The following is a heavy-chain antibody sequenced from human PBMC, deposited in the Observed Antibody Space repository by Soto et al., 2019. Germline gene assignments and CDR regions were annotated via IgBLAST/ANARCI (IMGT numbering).Heavy chain of an antibody. CDR2: IIPILGIA. Sequence: QVQLVQSGAEVKKPGSSVKVSCKASGGTFSSYTISWVRQAPGQGLEWMGRIIPILGIATYAQKFQGRVTITSDKSTSTAYMELSSPRTEDTAVYYCARYGGYYDILTGATHDAFDIWGQGTMVTVSS. D-gene: IGHD3-9*01. CDR3: ARYGGYYDILTGATHDAFDI. V-gene: IGHV1-69*02. J-gene: IGHJ3*02. CDR1: GGTFSSYT.